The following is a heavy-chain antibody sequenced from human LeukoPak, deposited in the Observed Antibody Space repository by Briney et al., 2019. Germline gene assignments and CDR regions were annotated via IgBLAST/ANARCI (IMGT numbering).Heavy chain of an antibody. CDR2: IYYSRST. Sequence: TSETLSLTCTVSGGSISSYYWSWIRQPPGKGLEWIGYIYYSRSTNYNPSLKSRVTISVDTSKNQFSLKLSSVIAADTAVYYCARVLMNYYYGMDVWGQGTTVTVSS. CDR1: GGSISSYY. CDR3: ARVLMNYYYGMDV. J-gene: IGHJ6*02. V-gene: IGHV4-59*01.